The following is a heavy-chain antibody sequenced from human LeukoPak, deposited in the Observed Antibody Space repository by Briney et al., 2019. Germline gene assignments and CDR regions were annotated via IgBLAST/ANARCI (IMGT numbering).Heavy chain of an antibody. CDR3: ARDRWGLDY. Sequence: GGSLRLSCAASGFTFSSYEMNWVRQAPGKGLEWVSYISSSGSTIYYADSVRGRFTISRDNAKNSLYLQMNSLRAEDTAVYYCARDRWGLDYWGQGTLVTVSA. J-gene: IGHJ4*02. CDR1: GFTFSSYE. V-gene: IGHV3-48*03. CDR2: ISSSGSTI. D-gene: IGHD7-27*01.